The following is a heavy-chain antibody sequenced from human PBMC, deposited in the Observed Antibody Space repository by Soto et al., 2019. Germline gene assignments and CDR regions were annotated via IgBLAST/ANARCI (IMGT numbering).Heavy chain of an antibody. V-gene: IGHV4-30-2*01. J-gene: IGHJ2*01. D-gene: IGHD3-3*01. CDR2: IFHTGST. Sequence: PSETLSLTCTVSGGSISSGNFSWTWIRQPPGKGLEWIAYIFHTGSTFYNSSLKPRVSISVDRSKNQFSLKLKSVTETDTAVYYCARVKVGDLFRFNWFFDLWGRGTLVTLSS. CDR3: ARVKVGDLFRFNWFFDL. CDR1: GGSISSGNFS.